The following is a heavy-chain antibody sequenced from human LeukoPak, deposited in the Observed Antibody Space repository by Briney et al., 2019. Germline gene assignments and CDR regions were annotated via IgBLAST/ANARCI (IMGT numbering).Heavy chain of an antibody. CDR3: ARGGYYGSGNDFRFDP. V-gene: IGHV4-61*05. J-gene: IGHJ5*02. D-gene: IGHD3-10*01. Sequence: SETLSLTCTVSGGSISSSSYYWGWIRQPPGKGLECIGYIHYTGSTNYNPSLKSRVTISVDTSKNQFSLKLSSVTAADTAIYYCARGGYYGSGNDFRFDPWGQGTLVTVSS. CDR1: GGSISSSSYY. CDR2: IHYTGST.